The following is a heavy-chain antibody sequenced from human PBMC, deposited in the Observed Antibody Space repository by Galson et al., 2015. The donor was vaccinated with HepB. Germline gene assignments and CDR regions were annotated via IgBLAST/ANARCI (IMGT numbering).Heavy chain of an antibody. J-gene: IGHJ4*02. CDR2: IWYDGSEK. CDR1: GLAFHNYA. V-gene: IGHV3-33*01. D-gene: IGHD1-26*01. Sequence: SLRLSCAASGLAFHNYAMHWVRQAPGKGLEWMAVIWYDGSEKYYADSVKRRFTISRDNSKNILFLDTPSLRVADTAIYYCARGESDKDSEPPDDWGQGTLVTVSS. CDR3: ARGESDKDSEPPDD.